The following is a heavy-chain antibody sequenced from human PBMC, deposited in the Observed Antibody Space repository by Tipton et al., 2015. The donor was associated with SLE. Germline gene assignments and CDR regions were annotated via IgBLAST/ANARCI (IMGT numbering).Heavy chain of an antibody. CDR1: GYTFTSYA. J-gene: IGHJ6*02. Sequence: QSGAEVKKPGASVKVSCKASGYTFTSYAMHWVRQAPGQRLEWMGWINAGNGNTKYSQKFQGRVTITRDTSASTAYMELSSLRSEDTAVYYCARDGFVELSYYYHGMDVWGQGTTVTVSS. V-gene: IGHV1-3*01. CDR2: INAGNGNT. D-gene: IGHD3-10*01. CDR3: ARDGFVELSYYYHGMDV.